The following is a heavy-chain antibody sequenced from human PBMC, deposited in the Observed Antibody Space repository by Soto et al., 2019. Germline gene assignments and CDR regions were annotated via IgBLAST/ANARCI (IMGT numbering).Heavy chain of an antibody. D-gene: IGHD2-21*01. CDR1: GGSISSSSYY. CDR3: ARQVLWYFDY. V-gene: IGHV4-39*01. Sequence: QLQLQESGPGLVKPSETLSLSCTVSGGSISSSSYYWGWIRQPPGKGLEWIGSIYYSGSTYYNPSLKSRVTISVDTSKNQFSLKLSSVTAADTAVYYCARQVLWYFDYWGQGTLVTVSS. J-gene: IGHJ4*02. CDR2: IYYSGST.